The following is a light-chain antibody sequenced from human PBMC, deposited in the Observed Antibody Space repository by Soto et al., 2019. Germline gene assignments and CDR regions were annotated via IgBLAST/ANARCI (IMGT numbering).Light chain of an antibody. CDR1: QSVSSN. V-gene: IGKV3-15*01. J-gene: IGKJ1*01. Sequence: EIVMTQSPATLSVSPGERAPLSCRASQSVSSNLAGYQQPPGQAPRLLIYDASTRATGIPARFSGSVSGTEFTLTISSLHSEDFAVCYCQQYNNWRQPFXQGTKADIK. CDR2: DAS. CDR3: QQYNNWRQP.